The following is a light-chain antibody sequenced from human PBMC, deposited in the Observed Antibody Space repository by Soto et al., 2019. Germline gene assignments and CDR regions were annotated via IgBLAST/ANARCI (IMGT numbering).Light chain of an antibody. CDR3: QQYDTYWT. J-gene: IGKJ1*01. CDR2: KAS. Sequence: DIQMRQSPSTLSASVGDRVRITCRASQSISSWLAWYQPKPGKAPNLLIYKASSLESGVPSRFSGSGSGTEFTLTISSLQPDEFATYYCQQYDTYWTFGQGTKVDIK. CDR1: QSISSW. V-gene: IGKV1-5*03.